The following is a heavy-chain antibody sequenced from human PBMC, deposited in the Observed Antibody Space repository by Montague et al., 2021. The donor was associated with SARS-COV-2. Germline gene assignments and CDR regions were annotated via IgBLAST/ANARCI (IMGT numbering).Heavy chain of an antibody. D-gene: IGHD2-15*01. CDR1: GFTSGFIFSKVA. V-gene: IGHV3-23*01. Sequence: SLRLSCAASGFTSGFIFSKVAMSWVRQAPGKGLEWVSAIGGSGDTYYADSVRGRFAISSDNSKNTLYLQMNSLRADDTAVYYCAKEMGHGRPFDYWGQGALVTVSS. J-gene: IGHJ4*02. CDR3: AKEMGHGRPFDY. CDR2: IGGSGDT.